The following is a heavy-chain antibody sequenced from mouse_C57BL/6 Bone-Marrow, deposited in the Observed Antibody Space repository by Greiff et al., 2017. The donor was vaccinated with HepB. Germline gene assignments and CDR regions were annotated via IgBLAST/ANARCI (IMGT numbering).Heavy chain of an antibody. CDR1: GYSITSGYY. D-gene: IGHD2-1*01. V-gene: IGHV3-6*01. J-gene: IGHJ2*01. Sequence: EVKLQESGPGLVKPSQSLSLTCSVTGYSITSGYYWNWIRQFPGNKLEWMGYISYDGSNNYNPSLKNRISITRDTSKNQFFLKLNSVTTEDTATYYCARRIYYGNYEDYWGQGTTLTVSS. CDR3: ARRIYYGNYEDY. CDR2: ISYDGSN.